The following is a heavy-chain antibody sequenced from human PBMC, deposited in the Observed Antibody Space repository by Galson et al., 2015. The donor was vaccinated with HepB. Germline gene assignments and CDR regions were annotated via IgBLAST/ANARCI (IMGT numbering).Heavy chain of an antibody. D-gene: IGHD2-2*01. CDR1: GGTFSSYT. V-gene: IGHV1-69*04. CDR3: ARDVTYCSSTSCPGGFDY. CDR2: IIPILGIA. Sequence: SVKVSCKASGGTFSSYTISWVRQAPGQGLEWMGRIIPILGIANYAQKFQGRVTITADKSTSTAYMELSSLRSEDTAVYYCARDVTYCSSTSCPGGFDYWGQGTLVTVSS. J-gene: IGHJ4*02.